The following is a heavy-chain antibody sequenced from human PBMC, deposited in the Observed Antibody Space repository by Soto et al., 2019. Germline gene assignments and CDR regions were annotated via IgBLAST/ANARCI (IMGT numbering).Heavy chain of an antibody. CDR2: IYYSGST. CDR1: GGSFSGYY. Sequence: VSLTCAVYGGSFSGYYWSWIRQPPGKGLEWIGYIYYSGSTNYNPSLKSRVTISVDTSKNQFSLKLSSVTAADTAVYYCARDGPRWSLNWFDPWGQGTLVTVSS. D-gene: IGHD2-15*01. CDR3: ARDGPRWSLNWFDP. V-gene: IGHV4-59*12. J-gene: IGHJ5*02.